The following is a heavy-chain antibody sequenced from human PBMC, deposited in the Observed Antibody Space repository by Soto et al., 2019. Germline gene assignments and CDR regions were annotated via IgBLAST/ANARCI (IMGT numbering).Heavy chain of an antibody. Sequence: SSFNFSFNSSLVTFILHSIAWFRQSPGQLREWMGGISPTFGTATYAPKFQGRVAISADRSSNTAYMELSSLRSQDTAVYYCASERSAQYFDSWGKG. J-gene: IGHJ4*02. CDR3: ASERSAQYFDS. V-gene: IGHV1-69*06. CDR1: LVTFILHS. CDR2: ISPTFGTA. D-gene: IGHD1-26*01.